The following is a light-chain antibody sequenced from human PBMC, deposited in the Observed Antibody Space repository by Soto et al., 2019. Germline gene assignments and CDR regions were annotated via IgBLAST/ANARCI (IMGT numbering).Light chain of an antibody. CDR2: GNN. CDR3: QSYDSTLSRSV. J-gene: IGLJ3*02. V-gene: IGLV1-40*01. Sequence: QSVLPQPPSVSGAPGQRATISCTGSRSNIGAGFDVHWYQQLPGTVPKLLIYGNNNRPSWVPDRFAGAKFGTSASLAITGLQAEDEAGYYCQSYDSTLSRSVFGGGTKVTVL. CDR1: RSNIGAGFD.